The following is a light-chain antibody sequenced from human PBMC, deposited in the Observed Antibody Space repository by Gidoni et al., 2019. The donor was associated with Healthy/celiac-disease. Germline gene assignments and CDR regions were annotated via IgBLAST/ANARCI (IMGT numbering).Light chain of an antibody. CDR3: QQYNNWPLWT. V-gene: IGKV3-15*01. CDR2: GAS. Sequence: EIVMTQSPATLSVSPGERATLSCRASQSVSSTLAWYQQKPGQAPRLLIYGASTRATGIPARFSGRCSAKESTIISSILQSEDSADYYWQQYNNWPLWTFGQXTKVEIK. CDR1: QSVSST. J-gene: IGKJ1*01.